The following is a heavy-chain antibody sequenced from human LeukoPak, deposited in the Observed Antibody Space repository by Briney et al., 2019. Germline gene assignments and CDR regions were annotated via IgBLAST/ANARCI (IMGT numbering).Heavy chain of an antibody. CDR3: ARHQWHYYYYMGV. CDR2: IYYSGDT. J-gene: IGHJ6*03. Sequence: PSETLSLTCTVSGGSISSGSYYWSWIRQPAGKGLEWIGSIYYSGDTYYNPSLKSRRVTISVDTSKNQFSLRLSSVTAADTAVYYCARHQWHYYYYMGVWGKGSTVTVSS. D-gene: IGHD6-19*01. CDR1: GGSISSGSYY. V-gene: IGHV4-39*01.